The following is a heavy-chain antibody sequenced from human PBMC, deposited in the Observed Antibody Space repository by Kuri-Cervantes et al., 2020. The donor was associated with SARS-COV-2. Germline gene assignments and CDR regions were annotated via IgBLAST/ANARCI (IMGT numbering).Heavy chain of an antibody. V-gene: IGHV1-2*04. CDR2: INPNTGGT. CDR3: ARGEGVRGLMVMFRWRGAGSLDF. D-gene: IGHD3-10*01. Sequence: ASVKVSCKASGYTFTDYGIHWVRRAPGEGLEWMGWINPNTGGTNYAQKFQGWVTMTRDTSLSTVYMDLSKMTSGDTAIYYCARGEGVRGLMVMFRWRGAGSLDFWGQGTMVTVSS. J-gene: IGHJ4*02. CDR1: GYTFTDYG.